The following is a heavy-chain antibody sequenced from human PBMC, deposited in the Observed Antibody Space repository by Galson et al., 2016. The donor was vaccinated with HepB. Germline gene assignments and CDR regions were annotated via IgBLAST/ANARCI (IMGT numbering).Heavy chain of an antibody. CDR2: INPSGGLT. D-gene: IGHD3-22*01. Sequence: SVKVSCKASGYTFSSYYMHWVRQAPGQGLEWMGIINPSGGLTTYAQKFQGRVTMTRDTSTSTVYMELSSLRSEDTAVYYCARGADSSRYSYYYGMDVWGQGTTVTVSS. CDR1: GYTFSSYY. CDR3: ARGADSSRYSYYYGMDV. J-gene: IGHJ6*02. V-gene: IGHV1-46*01.